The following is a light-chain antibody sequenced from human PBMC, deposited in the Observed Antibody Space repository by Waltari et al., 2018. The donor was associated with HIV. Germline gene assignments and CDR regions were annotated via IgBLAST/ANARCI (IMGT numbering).Light chain of an antibody. CDR1: YSNIGSNT. J-gene: IGLJ2*01. CDR3: ATWDDNLNGLVL. V-gene: IGLV1-44*01. CDR2: TNN. Sequence: QSVLTQPPSASGTPGQSVTITCSGSYSNIGSNTVNWYHQLPGTAPKLLIYTNNQRPSGVPDRCSGSKSGTSASLAISGLQSEDEADYYCATWDDNLNGLVLFGGGTKLTVL.